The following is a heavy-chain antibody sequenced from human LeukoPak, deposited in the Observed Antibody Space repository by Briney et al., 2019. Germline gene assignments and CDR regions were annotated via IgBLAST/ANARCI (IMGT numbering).Heavy chain of an antibody. CDR3: ARERSSGWYRDY. Sequence: ASVKVSCKASGYTFTSYAMPWVRQAPGQRLEWMGWINAGNGNTKYSQKFQGRVTITRDTSASTAYMELSSLRSEDTAVYYCARERSSGWYRDYWGQGTLVTVSS. D-gene: IGHD6-19*01. CDR1: GYTFTSYA. J-gene: IGHJ4*02. CDR2: INAGNGNT. V-gene: IGHV1-3*01.